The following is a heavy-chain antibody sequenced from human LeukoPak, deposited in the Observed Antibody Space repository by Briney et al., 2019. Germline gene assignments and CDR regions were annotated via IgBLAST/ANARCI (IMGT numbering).Heavy chain of an antibody. CDR1: GVTSNTYA. V-gene: IGHV3-30*03. D-gene: IGHD6-19*01. J-gene: IGHJ5*02. CDR3: ARAALSSGWKAGINH. CDR2: ISFDGSNT. Sequence: GTSLRLSCAISGVTSNTYAMHWVRQAPGQGLEWVAAISFDGSNTYYADSVRGRFTIYRDNSKKMAYLQMGSLRPEDTAIYFCARAALSSGWKAGINHWGQGSRVTVS.